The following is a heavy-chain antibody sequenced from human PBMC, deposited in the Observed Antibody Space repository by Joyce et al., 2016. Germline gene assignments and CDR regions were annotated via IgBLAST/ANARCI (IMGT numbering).Heavy chain of an antibody. J-gene: IGHJ4*02. D-gene: IGHD3-3*01. V-gene: IGHV1-69*01. CDR3: ARGRGDDFWSGYYGSIDY. Sequence: QVQLEQSGAEVKKPGSSVKVSCKTSGDIFNAYGINWVRQAPGQGLEWLGGIVPMSANTDDAQKFRCRLTISAHEPTSTVYMELSSLRSDDTGTYYCARGRGDDFWSGYYGSIDYWGQGTLVSVSS. CDR1: GDIFNAYG. CDR2: IVPMSANT.